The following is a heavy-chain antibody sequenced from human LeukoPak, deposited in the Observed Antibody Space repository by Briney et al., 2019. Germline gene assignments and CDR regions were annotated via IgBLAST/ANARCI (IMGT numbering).Heavy chain of an antibody. CDR1: GFTFSSYG. D-gene: IGHD4-17*01. V-gene: IGHV3-33*06. CDR3: AKDPEDYGDSWFDP. CDR2: IWYDGSNK. J-gene: IGHJ5*02. Sequence: HPGGSLRLSCAASGFTFSSYGMHWVRQAPGKGLEWVAVIWYDGSNKYYADSVKGRFTISRDNSKNTLYLQMNSLRAEDTAVYYCAKDPEDYGDSWFDPWGQGTLVTVSS.